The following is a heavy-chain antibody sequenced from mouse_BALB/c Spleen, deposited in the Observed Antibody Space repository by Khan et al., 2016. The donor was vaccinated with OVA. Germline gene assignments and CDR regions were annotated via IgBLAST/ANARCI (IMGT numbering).Heavy chain of an antibody. V-gene: IGHV1-77*01. Sequence: QVQLKQSGPELVKPGASVKMSCKASGYTFTYYVITWVKQRTGQGLEWIGEIYPGSDNAYYNERFKGKATLTADKSSNTTHMQLSSLTSEDSEVYFCARGDGYYVYFDDWGQGTTLTVSS. CDR1: GYTFTYYV. CDR3: ARGDGYYVYFDD. J-gene: IGHJ2*01. D-gene: IGHD2-3*01. CDR2: IYPGSDNA.